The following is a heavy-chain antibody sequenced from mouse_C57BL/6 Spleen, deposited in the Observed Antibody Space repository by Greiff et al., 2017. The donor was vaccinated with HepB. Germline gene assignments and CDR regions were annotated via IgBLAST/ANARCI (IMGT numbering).Heavy chain of an antibody. CDR2: IYPRSGNT. CDR1: GYTFTSYG. J-gene: IGHJ4*01. CDR3: ARSDYYGRSPSYAMDY. D-gene: IGHD1-1*01. V-gene: IGHV1-81*01. Sequence: QVQLKQSGAELARPGASVKLSCKASGYTFTSYGISWVKQRTGQGLEWIGEIYPRSGNTYYNEKFKGKATLTADKSSSTAYMELRSLTSEDSAVYFCARSDYYGRSPSYAMDYWGQGTSVTVSS.